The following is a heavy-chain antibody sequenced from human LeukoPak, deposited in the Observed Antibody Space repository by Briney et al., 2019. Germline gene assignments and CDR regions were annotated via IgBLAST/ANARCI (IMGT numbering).Heavy chain of an antibody. D-gene: IGHD5-18*01. CDR1: GFTFDDHG. V-gene: IGHV3-20*01. Sequence: GGSLRLSCAASGFTFDDHGMNWVRDAPGKGLEWVSGIYWNGGSTFYADSVKGRFTISRDNAKNALYLHMNSLTAEDTALYHCARDRSYGSFDFWGQGALVTVSS. CDR2: IYWNGGST. J-gene: IGHJ4*02. CDR3: ARDRSYGSFDF.